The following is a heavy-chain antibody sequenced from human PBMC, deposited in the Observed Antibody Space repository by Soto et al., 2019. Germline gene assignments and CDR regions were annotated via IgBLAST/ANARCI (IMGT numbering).Heavy chain of an antibody. CDR3: ARDGVGFGSPLSPVPDYYMDV. D-gene: IGHD2-15*01. Sequence: GGSLRLSCAASGFTFSSYEMNWVRQAPGKGLEWVSYISSSGSTIYYADSVKGRFTISRDNAKNSLYLQMNSLRAEDAAVYYCARDGVGFGSPLSPVPDYYMDVWGKGTTVTVSS. V-gene: IGHV3-48*03. CDR2: ISSSGSTI. J-gene: IGHJ6*03. CDR1: GFTFSSYE.